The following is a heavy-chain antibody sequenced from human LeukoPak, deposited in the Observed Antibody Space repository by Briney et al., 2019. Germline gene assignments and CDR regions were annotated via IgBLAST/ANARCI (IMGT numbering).Heavy chain of an antibody. CDR3: AKDFGGYCSSTSCYDPWFDP. CDR2: ISGNAGST. V-gene: IGHV3-23*01. CDR1: GSTLSSYA. Sequence: GGSLRLSCAASGSTLSSYAMSWVRQAPGKGLEWVSLISGNAGSTYYADSVKGRFTISRDITKNTLYLQMNSLRAEDTATYYCAKDFGGYCSSTSCYDPWFDPWGQGTLVTVSS. D-gene: IGHD2-2*01. J-gene: IGHJ5*02.